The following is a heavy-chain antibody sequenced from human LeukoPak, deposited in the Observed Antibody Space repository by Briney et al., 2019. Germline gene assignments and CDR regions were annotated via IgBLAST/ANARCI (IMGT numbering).Heavy chain of an antibody. CDR3: ASDNSVRDEAWWFNP. Sequence: ASVKVSCKAFGYTFTSNNMHWVRQAPGQGPEWMGVISPSGGSTTYAQKFQGRGTLTRDMSTSTDYLELGSLRPEDTAGYYCASDNSVRDEAWWFNPWGQGTLVTVSS. J-gene: IGHJ5*02. CDR1: GYTFTSNN. V-gene: IGHV1-46*01. CDR2: ISPSGGST. D-gene: IGHD5-24*01.